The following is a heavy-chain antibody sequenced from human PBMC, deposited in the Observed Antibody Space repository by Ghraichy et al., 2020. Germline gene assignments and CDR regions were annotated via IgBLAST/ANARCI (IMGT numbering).Heavy chain of an antibody. V-gene: IGHV3-23*01. J-gene: IGHJ4*02. D-gene: IGHD3-10*01. CDR1: GFSFSSYA. CDR3: VKVGRSGSSYYFDY. CDR2: ITSSGGSP. Sequence: GGSLRLSCVASGFSFSSYAMSWVRQAPGKGLKWVSMITSSGGSPYYTDSVEGRFTIVRDNSKNTLFLQMNSLRAEDTAVYYCVKVGRSGSSYYFDYWGQGTRVTVSS.